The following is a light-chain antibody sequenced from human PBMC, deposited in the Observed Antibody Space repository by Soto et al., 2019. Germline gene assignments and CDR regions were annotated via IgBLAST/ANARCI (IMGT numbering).Light chain of an antibody. V-gene: IGLV1-44*01. Sequence: QSVLTQPPSASGTPGQRVTISCSGTSSNVGSNSVSWYHHLPGTAPKLLIYNSDQRPSGVPDRFSGSKSDTSASLAISGLQSEDEADYYGAAWDDSLNSPLFGGGTKVTVL. J-gene: IGLJ2*01. CDR2: NSD. CDR1: SSNVGSNS. CDR3: AAWDDSLNSPL.